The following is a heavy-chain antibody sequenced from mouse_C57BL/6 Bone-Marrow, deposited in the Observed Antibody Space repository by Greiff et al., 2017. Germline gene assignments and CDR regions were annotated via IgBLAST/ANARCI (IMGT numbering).Heavy chain of an antibody. D-gene: IGHD1-3*01. CDR1: GYTFTSYC. V-gene: IGHV1-74*01. CDR3: ERDDYSGNNYFDY. CDR2: IHPSDSDT. J-gene: IGHJ2*01. Sequence: QVQLKQPGAELVKPGASVKVSCKASGYTFTSYCMHWVKQRPGQSLEWIGRIHPSDSDTNYNQKFKGKATLTVDKSSSTAYMQLSSLTSEDSAVYYGERDDYSGNNYFDYWGQGTTLTVSA.